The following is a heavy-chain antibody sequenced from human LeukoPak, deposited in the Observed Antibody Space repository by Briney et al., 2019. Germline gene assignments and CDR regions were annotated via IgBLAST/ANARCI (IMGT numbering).Heavy chain of an antibody. CDR3: ARIGNLLSIEYWYFDL. J-gene: IGHJ2*01. V-gene: IGHV3-11*01. D-gene: IGHD1-14*01. Sequence: PGGSLRLSCGPSGFTLSDYYMSWMRQATGKGLEWISYISSSGSNIYYADSLKGRFTISRDNAKNSLYLQMNSLRAEDTAVYYCARIGNLLSIEYWYFDLWGRGTLLTVSS. CDR1: GFTLSDYY. CDR2: ISSSGSNI.